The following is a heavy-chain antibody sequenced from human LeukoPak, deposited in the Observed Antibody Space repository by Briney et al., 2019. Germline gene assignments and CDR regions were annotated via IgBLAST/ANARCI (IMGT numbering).Heavy chain of an antibody. J-gene: IGHJ4*02. D-gene: IGHD6-6*01. Sequence: IGSIYYSVRTYSNPSLKSRVTISVDTSNNQFSLKLSSVTAADTAVYYCARSLEYSNSSVGYWGQGTLVTVSS. V-gene: IGHV4-39*01. CDR3: ARSLEYSNSSVGY. CDR2: IYYSVRT.